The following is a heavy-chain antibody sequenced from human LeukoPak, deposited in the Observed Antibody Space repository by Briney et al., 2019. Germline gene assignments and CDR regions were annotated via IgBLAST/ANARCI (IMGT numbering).Heavy chain of an antibody. CDR2: IYYSGNA. CDR3: TREPVP. D-gene: IGHD6-19*01. J-gene: IGHJ4*02. CDR1: GGSISSSSYS. Sequence: SETLSLTCTVSGGSISSSSYSWGWIRQPPGRGLEWIGNIYYSGNAYYNPSLKSRVTISVDTSKNQFSLKLSSVTAADTAVYYCTREPVPWGQGTLVTVSS. V-gene: IGHV4-39*07.